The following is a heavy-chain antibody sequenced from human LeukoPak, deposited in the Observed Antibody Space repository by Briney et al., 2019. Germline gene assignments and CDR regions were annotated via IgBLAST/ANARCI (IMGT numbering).Heavy chain of an antibody. CDR3: AKVVLYGDYSGADY. CDR2: ISGSGGST. J-gene: IGHJ4*02. Sequence: PGGTLRLSCAASGFTFSSYGMSWVRQAPGKGLEWVSAISGSGGSTYYADSVKGRFTISRDNSKNTLYLQMDRLRVGDTAIYYCAKVVLYGDYSGADYWGQGTLVTVSS. CDR1: GFTFSSYG. D-gene: IGHD4-17*01. V-gene: IGHV3-23*01.